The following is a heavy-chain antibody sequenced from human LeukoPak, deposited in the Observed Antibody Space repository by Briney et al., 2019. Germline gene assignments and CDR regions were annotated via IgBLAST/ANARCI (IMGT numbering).Heavy chain of an antibody. CDR3: AISRRDIGYDGWSDP. D-gene: IGHD5-12*01. Sequence: GASVKVSCKASGFTFTDYYIHWVLQAPGQGLEWMGWINPTSGNTNSAQRFQGRVTMTRDTSITTVYMELTRLISDDTAMYYCAISRRDIGYDGWSDPWGQGTLVTVSS. CDR1: GFTFTDYY. J-gene: IGHJ5*02. CDR2: INPTSGNT. V-gene: IGHV1-2*02.